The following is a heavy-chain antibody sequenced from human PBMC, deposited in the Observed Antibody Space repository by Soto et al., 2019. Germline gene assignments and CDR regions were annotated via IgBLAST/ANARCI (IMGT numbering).Heavy chain of an antibody. Sequence: PSETLSLTCAVSGGSISSGGYSWSWIRQPPGKGLEWIGYIYHSGTTYYNPSLKSRVTISVDRSKNQFSLRLSSVTAADTAVYYCARHYGSYWGHFDYWGQGALVTVSS. V-gene: IGHV4-30-2*01. CDR3: ARHYGSYWGHFDY. J-gene: IGHJ4*02. CDR1: GGSISSGGYS. CDR2: IYHSGTT. D-gene: IGHD1-26*01.